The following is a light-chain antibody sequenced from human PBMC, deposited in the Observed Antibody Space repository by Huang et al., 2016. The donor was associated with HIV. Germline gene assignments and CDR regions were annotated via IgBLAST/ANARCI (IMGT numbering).Light chain of an antibody. Sequence: EIVMTQSPATLSESPGERATLSCRASQSVSSNLAWYQQKPGQAPRLLIYGASTRATGIPARFSGSGSGTEFTLTISSLQSEDFAVYYCQQNNNWPPLFTFGPGTKVDIK. CDR1: QSVSSN. V-gene: IGKV3-15*01. CDR3: QQNNNWPPLFT. CDR2: GAS. J-gene: IGKJ3*01.